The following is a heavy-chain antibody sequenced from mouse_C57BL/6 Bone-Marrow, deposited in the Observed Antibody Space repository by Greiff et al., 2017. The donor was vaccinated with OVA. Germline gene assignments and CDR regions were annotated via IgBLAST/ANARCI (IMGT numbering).Heavy chain of an antibody. CDR2: INYDGSST. J-gene: IGHJ1*03. Sequence: EVQRVESEGGLVQPGSSMKLSCTASGFTFSDYYMAWVRQVPEKGLEWVANINYDGSSTYYLDSLKSRFIISRDNAKNILYLQMSSLKSEDTATYFCARYGNYLYCYFDVWGTGTTVTVSS. CDR1: GFTFSDYY. V-gene: IGHV5-16*01. CDR3: ARYGNYLYCYFDV. D-gene: IGHD2-10*02.